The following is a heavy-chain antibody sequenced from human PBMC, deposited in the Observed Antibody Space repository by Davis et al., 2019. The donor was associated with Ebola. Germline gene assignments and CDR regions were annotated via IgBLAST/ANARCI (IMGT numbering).Heavy chain of an antibody. CDR3: ARDSFVLHSYGSGMDV. J-gene: IGHJ6*02. Sequence: GGSLRLSCAASGFTFSSYAMSWVRQAPGKGLEWVAVIWYDGSNKYYADSVKGRFTISRDNSKNTLYLQMNSLRAEDTAVYYCARDSFVLHSYGSGMDVWGQGTTVTVSS. CDR1: GFTFSSYA. CDR2: IWYDGSNK. D-gene: IGHD5-18*01. V-gene: IGHV3-33*08.